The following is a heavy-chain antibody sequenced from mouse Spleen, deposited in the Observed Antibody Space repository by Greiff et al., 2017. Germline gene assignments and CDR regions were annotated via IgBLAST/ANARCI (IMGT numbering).Heavy chain of an antibody. D-gene: IGHD2-12*01. Sequence: VQLKETGPGLVAPSQSLSITCTVSGFSLTSYGVHWVRQPPGKGLEWLVVIWSDGSTNYNSALKSRMSISKDNSKSQVFLKMNSLQTDDTAMYDCDRHRYDGAWFAYWGQGTLVTVSA. V-gene: IGHV2-6-1*01. CDR1: GFSLTSYG. CDR3: DRHRYDGAWFAY. J-gene: IGHJ3*01. CDR2: IWSDGST.